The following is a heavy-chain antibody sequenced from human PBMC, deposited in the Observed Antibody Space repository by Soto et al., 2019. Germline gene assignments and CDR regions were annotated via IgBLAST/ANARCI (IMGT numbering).Heavy chain of an antibody. J-gene: IGHJ5*02. D-gene: IGHD3-10*01. CDR3: ARGVFRGVTKNNWFDP. V-gene: IGHV4-34*01. CDR2: SNHSGST. CDR1: GGSFSGYY. Sequence: QVQLQQWGAGLLKPSETLSLTCAVYGGSFSGYYWSWIRQPPGKGLEWIGESNHSGSTNYNPSLKSRVTISVDTSKNQFSLKLSSVTAADTAVYYCARGVFRGVTKNNWFDPWGQGALVTVSS.